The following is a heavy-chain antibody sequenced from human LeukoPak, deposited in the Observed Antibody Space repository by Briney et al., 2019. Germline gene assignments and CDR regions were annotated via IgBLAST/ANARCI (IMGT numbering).Heavy chain of an antibody. CDR3: ARARGYSGYALGDY. Sequence: GGSLRLSCAASGFTFSSYARHWFRQAPGKGLEWVAVISYDGSNKYYADSVKGRFTISRDNSKNTLYLQMNSLRAEDTAVYYCARARGYSGYALGDYWGQGTLVTVSS. V-gene: IGHV3-30*04. J-gene: IGHJ4*02. CDR1: GFTFSSYA. D-gene: IGHD5-12*01. CDR2: ISYDGSNK.